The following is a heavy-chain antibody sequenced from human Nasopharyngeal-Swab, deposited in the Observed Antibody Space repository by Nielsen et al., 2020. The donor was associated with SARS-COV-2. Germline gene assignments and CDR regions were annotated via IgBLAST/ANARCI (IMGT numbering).Heavy chain of an antibody. CDR2: ITSSSSTR. J-gene: IGHJ4*02. V-gene: IGHV3-48*02. Sequence: GESLKISCAASGFAFSGYSMDWVRQAPGKGLEWVSYITSSSSTRYYEDSVKGRFTVSRDNAKNSLYLQMRSLRDEDTAVDYCVREFEATGATYLDYWGLGTLVTVSS. CDR1: GFAFSGYS. CDR3: VREFEATGATYLDY. D-gene: IGHD1-26*01.